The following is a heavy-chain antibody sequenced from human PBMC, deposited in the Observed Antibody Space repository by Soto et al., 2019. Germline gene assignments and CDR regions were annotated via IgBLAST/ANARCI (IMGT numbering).Heavy chain of an antibody. CDR2: ISGSGGNT. CDR3: AKDFDSSGVVVRWLDP. D-gene: IGHD3-22*01. J-gene: IGHJ5*02. V-gene: IGHV3-23*01. Sequence: EVQLLESGGGLVHPGGSLRLSCAVSGFSFSSYAMTWVRQAPGKGLEWVSSISGSGGNTYFADSVKGRFAISRDNSKNILYLQMSSLRAEDTAVYHCAKDFDSSGVVVRWLDPWGQGTLVTVSS. CDR1: GFSFSSYA.